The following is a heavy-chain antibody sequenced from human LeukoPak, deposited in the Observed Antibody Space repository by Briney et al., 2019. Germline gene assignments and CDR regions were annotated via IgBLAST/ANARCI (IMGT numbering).Heavy chain of an antibody. J-gene: IGHJ5*02. Sequence: GGSLRLSCAASGFTFSDYYMSWVRQAPGKGVEGVSYISSSGSTIYYADSVKGRFTISRDNAKNSLYLQMNSLRAEDTAVYYCARAAYSSSSCWFDPWGQGTLVTVSS. D-gene: IGHD6-6*01. CDR1: GFTFSDYY. V-gene: IGHV3-11*01. CDR2: ISSSGSTI. CDR3: ARAAYSSSSCWFDP.